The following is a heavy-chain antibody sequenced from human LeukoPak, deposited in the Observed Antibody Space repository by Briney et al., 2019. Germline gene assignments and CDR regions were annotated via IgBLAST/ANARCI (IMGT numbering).Heavy chain of an antibody. Sequence: GGSLRLSCAPSVFTFITYAMNWVRQALGKGLEWVSGIDISGETTYYTHSVRGRFTISTDNSKKTLYLQMNSLRAEYTAVYYCAGGGFCTGTSCSPCASAPYFSYGMDVWGEGTTVTVSS. D-gene: IGHD2-2*01. CDR3: AGGGFCTGTSCSPCASAPYFSYGMDV. J-gene: IGHJ6*04. V-gene: IGHV3-23*01. CDR2: IDISGETT. CDR1: VFTFITYA.